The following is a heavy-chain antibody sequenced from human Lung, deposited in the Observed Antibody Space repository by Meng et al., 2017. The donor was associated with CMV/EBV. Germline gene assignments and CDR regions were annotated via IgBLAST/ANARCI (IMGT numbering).Heavy chain of an antibody. J-gene: IGHJ5*02. Sequence: QVQLQESGPGLVKPSQXLSLTGTVSGASISSGYYHWSWLRQPPGKGLEYIGHIYDSRSGTTYYNPSLKSRVTISVDTSNNQFSLKVISVTAADTAVYYCANYRVGAGGQGSWGQGTLVTVSS. D-gene: IGHD6-13*01. CDR1: GASISSGYYH. CDR2: IYDSRSGTT. V-gene: IGHV4-30-4*08. CDR3: ANYRVGAGGQGS.